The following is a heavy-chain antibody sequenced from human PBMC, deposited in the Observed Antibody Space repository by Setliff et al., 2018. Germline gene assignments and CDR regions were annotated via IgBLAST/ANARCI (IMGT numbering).Heavy chain of an antibody. CDR3: ARDSGGSHAFDI. CDR1: GYTFTGYY. J-gene: IGHJ3*02. Sequence: ASVKVSCKASGYTFTGYYIHWVRQAPGQGLGWMGRINPNNEDTNYAQKFQGRVTMTRDTSISTAYMELSRLRSDDTVVYYCARDSGGSHAFDIWGQGTMVTVSS. V-gene: IGHV1-2*05. CDR2: INPNNEDT.